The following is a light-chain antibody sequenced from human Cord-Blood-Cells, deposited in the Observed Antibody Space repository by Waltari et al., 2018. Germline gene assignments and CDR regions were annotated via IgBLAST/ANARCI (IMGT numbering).Light chain of an antibody. CDR1: SRGVGSYNL. CDR2: EGS. CDR3: CSYAGSSTWV. Sequence: QSALTQPASVSGSPGQSLTISCTGTSRGVGSYNLVSWYQQHPGKAPKLMIYEGSKRPSGVSNRFSGSKSGNTASLTISGLQAEDEADYYCCSYAGSSTWVFGGGTKLTVL. V-gene: IGLV2-23*01. J-gene: IGLJ3*02.